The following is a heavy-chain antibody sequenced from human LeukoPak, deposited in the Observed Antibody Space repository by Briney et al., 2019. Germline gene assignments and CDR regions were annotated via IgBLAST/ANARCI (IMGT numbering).Heavy chain of an antibody. V-gene: IGHV3-33*01. J-gene: IGHJ3*02. CDR3: ARGGLGIGDFDI. D-gene: IGHD7-27*01. CDR1: GFTFSSYG. CDR2: IWYDGSNK. Sequence: PGRSLRLSCAASGFTFSSYGMHWVRQAPGEGLEWVAVIWYDGSNKYYADSVKGRFTISRDNSKNTLYLQMNSLRAEDTAVYYCARGGLGIGDFDIWGQGTMVTVSS.